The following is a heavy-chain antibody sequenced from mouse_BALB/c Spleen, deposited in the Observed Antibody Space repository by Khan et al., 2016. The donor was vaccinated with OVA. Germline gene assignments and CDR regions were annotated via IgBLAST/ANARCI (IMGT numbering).Heavy chain of an antibody. CDR1: GYTFTTYW. Sequence: QVQLQQSGPELAKPGASVKMSCKASGYTFTTYWMHWVKQRPGQGLEWIGYINPTSGYTDYNEKFKDMATLSADKSSSTAYMQLSSLTSEDSAVYYCARDRIDYWGQGTTLTVSS. CDR2: INPTSGYT. CDR3: ARDRIDY. J-gene: IGHJ2*01. V-gene: IGHV1-7*01.